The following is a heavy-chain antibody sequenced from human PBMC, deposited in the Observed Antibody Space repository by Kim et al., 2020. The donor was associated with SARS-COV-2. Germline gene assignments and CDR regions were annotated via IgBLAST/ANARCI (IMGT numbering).Heavy chain of an antibody. D-gene: IGHD3-10*01. V-gene: IGHV3-23*01. J-gene: IGHJ4*02. CDR3: AKGRAGSYYNSLDY. CDR2: ISYNGDTT. Sequence: GWSLRLSCAASGFTFSTYALSWVRQAPGKGLEWVSSISYNGDTTYYADSVKGRFTISRDNSKNTLYLQVNSLRVEDTAVYFCAKGRAGSYYNSLDYWGQGTLVTVSS. CDR1: GFTFSTYA.